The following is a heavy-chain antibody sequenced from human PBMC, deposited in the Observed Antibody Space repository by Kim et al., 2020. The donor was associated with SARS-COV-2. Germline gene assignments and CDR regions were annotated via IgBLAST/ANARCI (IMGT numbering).Heavy chain of an antibody. V-gene: IGHV3-21*01. CDR1: GFTFSSYS. J-gene: IGHJ4*02. CDR2: ISSSSSYI. D-gene: IGHD3-10*01. Sequence: GGSLRLSCAASGFTFSSYSMNWVRQAPGKGLEWVSSISSSSSYIYYVDSVKGRFTISRDNAKNSLYLQMNSLRAEDTAVYYCARGVTTVGFDYWGQGTLVTVSS. CDR3: ARGVTTVGFDY.